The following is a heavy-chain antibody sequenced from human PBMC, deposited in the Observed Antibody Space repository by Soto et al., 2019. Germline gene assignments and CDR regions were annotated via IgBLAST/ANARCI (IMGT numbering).Heavy chain of an antibody. J-gene: IGHJ3*02. CDR3: ATIAAPPAFNI. Sequence: QVQLVESGGGVVQPGRSLRLSCAASGFIFSSYGMNWVRQAPGKGLEWVAVIPFDGSFKYYADSVKGRFTISRDNSKNTLYLQINSLRTEDTAVYYCATIAAPPAFNIWGQGTMVTVSS. V-gene: IGHV3-30*03. CDR2: IPFDGSFK. D-gene: IGHD6-13*01. CDR1: GFIFSSYG.